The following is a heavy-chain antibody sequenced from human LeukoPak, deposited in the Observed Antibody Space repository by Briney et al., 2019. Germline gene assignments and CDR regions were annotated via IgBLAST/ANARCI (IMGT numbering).Heavy chain of an antibody. CDR2: ISYDGSNK. Sequence: PGGSLRLSCAASGFTFSSYAMHWVRQAPGKGLEWVAVISYDGSNKYYADSVKGRFTISRDNSKNTLYLQMNSLRAEDTAVYYCARGEGGDDILIPFYFDYWGQGTLVTVSS. D-gene: IGHD2-21*01. CDR3: ARGEGGDDILIPFYFDY. CDR1: GFTFSSYA. J-gene: IGHJ4*02. V-gene: IGHV3-30*04.